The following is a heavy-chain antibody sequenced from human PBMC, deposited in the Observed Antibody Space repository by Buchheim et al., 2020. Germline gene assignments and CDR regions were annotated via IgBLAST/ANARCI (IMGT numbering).Heavy chain of an antibody. V-gene: IGHV3-48*02. Sequence: EVQLLESGGGLVQPGGSLRLSCAASRFTFSSYAMTWVRQAPGKGLEWVSYISSSVSPRYYADSVKGRFTISRDNAKNSLFLQMDSLRDEDTAVYYCAREQWVGLGMDVWGQGTT. J-gene: IGHJ6*02. CDR3: AREQWVGLGMDV. CDR2: ISSSVSPR. CDR1: RFTFSSYA. D-gene: IGHD1-26*01.